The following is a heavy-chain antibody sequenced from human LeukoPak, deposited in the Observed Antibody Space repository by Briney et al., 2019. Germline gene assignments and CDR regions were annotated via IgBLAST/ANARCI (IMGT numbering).Heavy chain of an antibody. CDR3: ARPSKDVDKSMDVVFNY. CDR2: INHSGST. J-gene: IGHJ4*02. V-gene: IGHV4-34*01. Sequence: PSETLSLTCAVYGGSFSGYYWSWIRQRPRQGLEWIGDINHSGSTNNNPSPKIRITISVDTSKNQFPLNLKSITVADTAAYFCARPSKDVDKSMDVVFNYWGQGTLVTVSS. D-gene: IGHD2-15*01. CDR1: GGSFSGYY.